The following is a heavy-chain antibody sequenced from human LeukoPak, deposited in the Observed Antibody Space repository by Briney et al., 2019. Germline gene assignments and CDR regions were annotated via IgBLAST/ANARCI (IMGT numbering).Heavy chain of an antibody. CDR1: GYTFTSYG. V-gene: IGHV1-69*13. Sequence: ASVKVSCKASGYTFTSYGISWVRQAPGQGLEWMGGIIPIFGTANYAQKFQGRVTITADESTSTAYMELSSLRSEDTAVYYCARSVTMIVEWGIMNYWGQGTLVTVSS. CDR2: IIPIFGTA. CDR3: ARSVTMIVEWGIMNY. D-gene: IGHD3-22*01. J-gene: IGHJ4*02.